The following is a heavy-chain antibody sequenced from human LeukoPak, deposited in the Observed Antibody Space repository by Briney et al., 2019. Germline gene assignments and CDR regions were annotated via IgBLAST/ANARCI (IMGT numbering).Heavy chain of an antibody. D-gene: IGHD1-14*01. CDR2: ISGSGGTT. CDR1: GFTFNNYA. J-gene: IGHJ6*02. V-gene: IGHV3-23*01. CDR3: AKVSGGGLYYDGMDV. Sequence: GGSLRLSCAASGFTFNNYAMNWVRQAPGKGLEWVPVISGSGGTTYYADSVKGRFTISRDSSKNTLYLQMNSLRAEDTAVYYCAKVSGGGLYYDGMDVWGQGTTVTVSS.